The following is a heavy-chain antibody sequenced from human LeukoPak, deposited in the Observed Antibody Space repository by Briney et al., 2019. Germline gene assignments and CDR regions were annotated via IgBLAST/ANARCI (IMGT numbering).Heavy chain of an antibody. CDR1: GYTFTGYY. D-gene: IGHD5-24*01. V-gene: IGHV1-8*03. Sequence: ASVKVSCKASGYTFTGYYMHWVRQAPGQGLEWMGWMNPNSGNTGYAQKFQGRVTITRNTSISTAYMELSSLRSEDTAAYYCARARRDGYNLANWGQGTLVTVSS. CDR2: MNPNSGNT. J-gene: IGHJ4*02. CDR3: ARARRDGYNLAN.